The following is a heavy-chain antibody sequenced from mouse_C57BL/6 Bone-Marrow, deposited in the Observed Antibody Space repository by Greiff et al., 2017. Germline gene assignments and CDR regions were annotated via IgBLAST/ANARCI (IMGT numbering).Heavy chain of an antibody. CDR2: IDPETGGT. CDR3: TKECVLYYSNYGAMGY. D-gene: IGHD2-5*01. V-gene: IGHV1-15*01. J-gene: IGHJ4*01. CDR1: GYTFTDYE. Sequence: VQLQQSGAELVRPGASVTLSCKASGYTFTDYEMHWVKQTPVHGLEWIGAIDPETGGTAYNQKFKGKAILTADKSSSTAYMELRSLTSEDSAVYYCTKECVLYYSNYGAMGYWGQGTSVTVSS.